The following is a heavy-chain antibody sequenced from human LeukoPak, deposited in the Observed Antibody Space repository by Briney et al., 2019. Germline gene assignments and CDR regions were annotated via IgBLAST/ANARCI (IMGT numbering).Heavy chain of an antibody. V-gene: IGHV3-48*01. CDR3: AKGRGWEASYYYYYMDV. J-gene: IGHJ6*03. Sequence: GGSLRLSCAASEFTFSTYGMHWVRQAPGKGLEWVSYISSSSSTIYYADSVKGRFTISRDNSKNTLYLQMNSLRAEDTAVYYCAKGRGWEASYYYYYMDVWGKGTTVTISS. CDR2: ISSSSSTI. CDR1: EFTFSTYG. D-gene: IGHD1-26*01.